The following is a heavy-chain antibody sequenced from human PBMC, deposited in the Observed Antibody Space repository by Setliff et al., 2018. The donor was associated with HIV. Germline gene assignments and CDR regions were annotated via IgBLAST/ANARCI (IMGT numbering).Heavy chain of an antibody. D-gene: IGHD3-10*01. CDR1: GFTFKNYW. Sequence: GGSLRLSCAASGFTFKNYWMHWVRQLPGKGLVWVSLIHTDGSSSDYADSVKGRFTISRDNAKDTLYLQMNSLRADDTALYYCARVWFGNIEALPYWGQGTLVTVSS. J-gene: IGHJ4*02. CDR2: IHTDGSSS. CDR3: ARVWFGNIEALPY. V-gene: IGHV3-74*01.